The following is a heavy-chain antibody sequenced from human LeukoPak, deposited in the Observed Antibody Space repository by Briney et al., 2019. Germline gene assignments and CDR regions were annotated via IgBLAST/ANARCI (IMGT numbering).Heavy chain of an antibody. CDR2: ISYDGSDN. CDR3: ARDQSGTYCIDY. J-gene: IGHJ4*02. CDR1: GFTFSRHV. D-gene: IGHD1-26*01. V-gene: IGHV3-30-3*01. Sequence: PGGSLRLSCAASGFTFSRHVMHWVRQAPGKGLEWVAAISYDGSDNCYADSVKGRFTISRDQSKNTLYLQMNSLRAEDTAVYYCARDQSGTYCIDYWGQGTLVTVSS.